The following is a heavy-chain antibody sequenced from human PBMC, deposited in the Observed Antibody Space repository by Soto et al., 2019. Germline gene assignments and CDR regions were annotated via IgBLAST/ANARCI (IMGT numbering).Heavy chain of an antibody. CDR3: VHWSTGTYGTIFFDY. CDR1: GFSLTTGKMG. Sequence: SGPTLVNPTETLTLTCTVSGFSLTTGKMGVSWIRQPPGKALEWLAHIFSDNERSYSTSLQGRLTISKDTSQNQVVLTMTNMDAVDTATYYCVHWSTGTYGTIFFDYWGLGTLVTVSS. V-gene: IGHV2-26*01. CDR2: IFSDNER. J-gene: IGHJ4*02. D-gene: IGHD3-9*01.